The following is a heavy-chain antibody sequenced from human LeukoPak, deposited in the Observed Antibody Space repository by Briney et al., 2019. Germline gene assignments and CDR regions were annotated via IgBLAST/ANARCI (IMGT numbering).Heavy chain of an antibody. CDR3: AAGTAYGDYTFDY. J-gene: IGHJ4*02. V-gene: IGHV1-2*06. D-gene: IGHD4-17*01. CDR2: INPNSGGT. CDR1: GYTFTGYY. Sequence: ASVKVSCKASGYTFTGYYMHWVRQAPGQGLEWMGRINPNSGGTNYAQKFQGRVTMTRDTSISTAYMELSRLRSDDTAVYYCAAGTAYGDYTFDYWGQETLVTVSS.